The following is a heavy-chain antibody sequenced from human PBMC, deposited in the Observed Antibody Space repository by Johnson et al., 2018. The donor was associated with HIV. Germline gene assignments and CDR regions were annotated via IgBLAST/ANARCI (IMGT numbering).Heavy chain of an antibody. V-gene: IGHV3-30*04. D-gene: IGHD5-24*01. Sequence: QVLLVESGGGVVQPGRSLRLSCAASGFTFSSYAMHWVRQAPGKGLEWVAVISFDGSHKYYADSVKGRFTISRDNSKNTLYLQMNSLRAEDTAVYYCARGTWRWLRLDWDAFDSWGQGTMVTVSS. CDR3: ARGTWRWLRLDWDAFDS. CDR2: ISFDGSHK. J-gene: IGHJ3*02. CDR1: GFTFSSYA.